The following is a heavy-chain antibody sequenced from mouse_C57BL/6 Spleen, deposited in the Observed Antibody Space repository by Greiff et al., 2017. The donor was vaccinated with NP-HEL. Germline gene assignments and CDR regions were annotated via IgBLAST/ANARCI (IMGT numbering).Heavy chain of an antibody. J-gene: IGHJ2*01. Sequence: QVHVKQSGAELVRPGASVKLSCKASGYTFTDYYINWVKQRPGQGLEWIARIYPGSGNTYYNEKFKGKATLTAEKSSSTAYMQLSSLTSEDSAVYFCARKKELLYIFDYWGQGTTLTVSS. CDR1: GYTFTDYY. CDR2: IYPGSGNT. V-gene: IGHV1-76*01. D-gene: IGHD2-12*01. CDR3: ARKKELLYIFDY.